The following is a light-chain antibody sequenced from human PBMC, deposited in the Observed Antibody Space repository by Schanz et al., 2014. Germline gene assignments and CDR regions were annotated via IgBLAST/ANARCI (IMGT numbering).Light chain of an antibody. CDR2: AAS. J-gene: IGKJ1*01. V-gene: IGKV1-27*01. CDR3: QSCNSVPKT. CDR1: HGISSH. Sequence: IQMTQSPSSLSASVGDRVSITCRASHGISSHLAWYQQKSGEVPKLLIYAASKLQSGVPSRFSGSGSGTDFTLTISSLQPEDVAIYFCQSCNSVPKTFGPGTKVEI.